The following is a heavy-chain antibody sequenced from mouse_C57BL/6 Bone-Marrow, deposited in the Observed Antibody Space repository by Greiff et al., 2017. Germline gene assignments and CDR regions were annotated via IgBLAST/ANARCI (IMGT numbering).Heavy chain of an antibody. CDR3: ARDTVVANYYAMDY. D-gene: IGHD1-1*01. CDR2: IDPSDSYT. Sequence: QVQLQQPGAELVMPGASVKLSCKASGYTFTSYWMHWVKQRPGQGLEWIGEIDPSDSYTNYNQKFEGKSTLTVDKSSSTAYMQLSSLTSEDSAVYYCARDTVVANYYAMDYWGQGTSVTVSS. CDR1: GYTFTSYW. V-gene: IGHV1-69*01. J-gene: IGHJ4*01.